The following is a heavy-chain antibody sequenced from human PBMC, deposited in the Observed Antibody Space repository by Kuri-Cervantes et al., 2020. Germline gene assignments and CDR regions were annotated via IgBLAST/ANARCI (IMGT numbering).Heavy chain of an antibody. CDR1: GFNFNSYS. D-gene: IGHD2-2*01. V-gene: IGHV3-21*01. J-gene: IGHJ4*02. CDR2: ISHSIIYI. Sequence: GESLKISCTASGFNFNSYSMNWVRQAPGKGLEWVSTISHSIIYIYYADSVRGRFTISRDNAKNSLYLQMNSLRAEDTAVYYCARDASSCSSTSCYHDIWGQGTLVTVSS. CDR3: ARDASSCSSTSCYHDI.